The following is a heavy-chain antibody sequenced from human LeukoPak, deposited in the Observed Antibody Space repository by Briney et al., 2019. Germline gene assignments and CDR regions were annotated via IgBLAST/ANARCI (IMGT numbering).Heavy chain of an antibody. CDR2: INPNSGGT. CDR1: GYTFTGYY. D-gene: IGHD4-17*01. J-gene: IGHJ5*02. CDR3: AREVNVTTANNWFDP. V-gene: IGHV1-2*02. Sequence: ASVKVSRKASGYTFTGYYMHWVRQAPGQGLEWMGWINPNSGGTNYAQKFQGRVTMTRDTSISTAYMELSRLRSDDTAVYYCAREVNVTTANNWFDPWGQGTLVTVSS.